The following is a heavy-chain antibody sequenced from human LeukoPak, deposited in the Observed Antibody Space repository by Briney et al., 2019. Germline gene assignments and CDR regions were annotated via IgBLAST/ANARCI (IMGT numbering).Heavy chain of an antibody. CDR2: TRYDGSNK. D-gene: IGHD3-9*01. V-gene: IGHV3-30*02. J-gene: IGHJ4*02. CDR3: ARSGKIYFDWLLDY. Sequence: PGGSLRLSCAASGFTFRSYGMHWVRQAPGKGLEWVAFTRYDGSNKYYADSVKGRFTISRDNSKNTLYLQMNSLRGEDTAVYYCARSGKIYFDWLLDYWGQGTLVTVSS. CDR1: GFTFRSYG.